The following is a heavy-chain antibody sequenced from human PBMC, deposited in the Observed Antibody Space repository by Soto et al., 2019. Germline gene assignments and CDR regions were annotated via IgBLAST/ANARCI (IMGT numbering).Heavy chain of an antibody. J-gene: IGHJ3*02. CDR3: ARSSSHDFWSGYLRLPDAFDI. CDR1: GGSISSYY. V-gene: IGHV4-59*08. CDR2: IFYSGST. D-gene: IGHD3-3*01. Sequence: SETLSLTCTVSGGSISSYYWSWIRQPPGKGLEWIGCIFYSGSTNYNPSLKSRVTISVDTSKNQFSLKLSSVTAADTAVYYCARSSSHDFWSGYLRLPDAFDIWGQGTMVTVSS.